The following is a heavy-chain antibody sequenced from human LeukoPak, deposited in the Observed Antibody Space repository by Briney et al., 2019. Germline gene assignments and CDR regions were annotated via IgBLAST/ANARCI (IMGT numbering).Heavy chain of an antibody. CDR3: ARDRPTGASRLFVVQ. J-gene: IGHJ4*02. Sequence: GGTLRLSCAASGFTFSSYSMTWVRQAPGKGLEWVSSMSSGSRYIYYADSVRGRFTISRDNAKNSLYLLMNSLRVEDTAVYYCARDRPTGASRLFVVQWGQGTLVTVSS. D-gene: IGHD3-3*01. CDR1: GFTFSSYS. V-gene: IGHV3-21*01. CDR2: MSSGSRYI.